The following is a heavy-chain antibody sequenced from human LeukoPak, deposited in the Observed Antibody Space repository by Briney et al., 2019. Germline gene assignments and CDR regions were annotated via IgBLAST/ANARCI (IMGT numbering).Heavy chain of an antibody. D-gene: IGHD6-19*01. CDR2: ISSSGSAI. CDR3: AKTSGWHHDY. Sequence: QPGGSLRLSCAASGFTFSSYSMNWVRQAPGKGLEWVSYISSSGSAIHYADSVKGRFTISRDNAKNSLYLQMNSLRAEDTALYYCAKTSGWHHDYWGQGTLVTVSS. J-gene: IGHJ4*02. V-gene: IGHV3-48*04. CDR1: GFTFSSYS.